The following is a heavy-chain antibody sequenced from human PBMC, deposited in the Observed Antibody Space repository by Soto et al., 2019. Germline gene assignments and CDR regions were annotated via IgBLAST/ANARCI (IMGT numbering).Heavy chain of an antibody. J-gene: IGHJ4*02. CDR1: GFTFSSYA. Sequence: EVQLLESGGGLVQPGGSLRLSCAASGFTFSSYAMSWVRQAPGKGLEWVSAISGSGGSTYYADSVKGRFTISRDNSKNTLYLQMNSVRAEYTAVYYCANGLGFGVVIWFDYWGQGTLVTVSS. CDR3: ANGLGFGVVIWFDY. D-gene: IGHD3-3*01. CDR2: ISGSGGST. V-gene: IGHV3-23*01.